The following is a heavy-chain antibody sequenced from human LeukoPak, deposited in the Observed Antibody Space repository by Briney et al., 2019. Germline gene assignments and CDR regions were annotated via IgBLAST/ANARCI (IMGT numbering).Heavy chain of an antibody. CDR2: INTINGGT. J-gene: IGHJ4*02. V-gene: IGHV1-2*02. Sequence: ASVKVSCKASGYTFIGYYTHRVRQAPGQGLEWMGWINTINGGTRYAQKFQDRVTMTRDTSISTAYMELSSLRSDDTAVYYCARPYPSSYEMAGTDYWGQGTLVTVSS. CDR1: GYTFIGYY. D-gene: IGHD6-19*01. CDR3: ARPYPSSYEMAGTDY.